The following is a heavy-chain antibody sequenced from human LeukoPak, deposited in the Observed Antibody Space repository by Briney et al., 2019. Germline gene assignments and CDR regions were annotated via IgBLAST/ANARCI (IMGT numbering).Heavy chain of an antibody. D-gene: IGHD3-3*01. CDR1: GGTFSSDA. CDR3: ARERAYDFWSGSRLDAFDI. J-gene: IGHJ3*02. CDR2: IIPIFGTA. V-gene: IGHV1-69*05. Sequence: SVKISGKTSGGTFSSDAISWVRQAPGQGLEWMGRIIPIFGTANYVQKFHGRVTITTDESPSTAYMELSSLRYEDTAVYHCARERAYDFWSGSRLDAFDIWGQGTMVTVSS.